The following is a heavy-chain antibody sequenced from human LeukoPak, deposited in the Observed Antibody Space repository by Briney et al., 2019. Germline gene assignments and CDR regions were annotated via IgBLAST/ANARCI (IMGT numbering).Heavy chain of an antibody. V-gene: IGHV3-15*01. D-gene: IGHD3-10*01. Sequence: GGSLRLSCAASGFTFSHAWMSWVRQAPGKGLEWVGRIKSKFDGGTTDYAAPVKGRFTISRDDSKNTLYLQMNSLRVEDTAVYYCAPHWSYGSGIQTDYWGQGSLVTVSS. CDR3: APHWSYGSGIQTDY. J-gene: IGHJ4*02. CDR2: IKSKFDGGTT. CDR1: GFTFSHAW.